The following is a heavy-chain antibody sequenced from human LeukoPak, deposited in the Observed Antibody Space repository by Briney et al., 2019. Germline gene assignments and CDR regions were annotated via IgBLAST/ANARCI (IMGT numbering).Heavy chain of an antibody. D-gene: IGHD2-2*01. CDR1: GFTFSSYG. V-gene: IGHV3-30*02. J-gene: IGHJ4*02. Sequence: GGSLRLSCAASGFTFSSYGMHWVRQAPGKGLEWVAFIRYDGSNKYYADSVKGRFTISRDNSKNTLYLQMNSLRAEDTAVYYCAKGSVVVVPAAPNYWGQGNLVTVSS. CDR2: IRYDGSNK. CDR3: AKGSVVVVPAAPNY.